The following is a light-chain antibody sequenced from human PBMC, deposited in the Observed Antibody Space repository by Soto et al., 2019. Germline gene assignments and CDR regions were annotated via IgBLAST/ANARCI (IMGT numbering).Light chain of an antibody. CDR1: QSVSSNY. Sequence: EVVLTQSPGTLSLSPGERATLSWKASQSVSSNYLAWYQQKPGQAPRLLIYGASSRATGIPDRFSGSGSGTDFTLTISRLEPEDFAVYYCQQYGSSPITFGQGTRLEIK. CDR2: GAS. CDR3: QQYGSSPIT. V-gene: IGKV3-20*01. J-gene: IGKJ5*01.